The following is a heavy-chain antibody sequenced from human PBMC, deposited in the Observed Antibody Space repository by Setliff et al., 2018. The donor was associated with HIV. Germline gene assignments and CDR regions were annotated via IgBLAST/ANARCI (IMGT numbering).Heavy chain of an antibody. Sequence: SETLSLTCTVSGGSISSFYWSWIRQPPGKGLEWIGYIYTSGSTNYNPSLKSRVTISVDTSENQFSLKLTSVTAADTAMYFCARDATSEGYMDVWGKGTTVTVSS. CDR2: IYTSGST. CDR1: GGSISSFY. V-gene: IGHV4-4*08. CDR3: ARDATSEGYMDV. J-gene: IGHJ6*03.